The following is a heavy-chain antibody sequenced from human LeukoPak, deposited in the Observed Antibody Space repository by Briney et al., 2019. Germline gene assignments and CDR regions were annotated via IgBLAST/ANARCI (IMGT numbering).Heavy chain of an antibody. CDR2: IIPILGIA. V-gene: IGHV1-69*04. D-gene: IGHD6-13*01. Sequence: SVKVSCKASGGTFSSYAISWVRQAPGQGLEWMGRIIPILGIANYAQKFQGRVTITADKSTSTAYMELSRLRSDDTAVYYCARVDGSSWRLDYWGQGTLVTVSS. J-gene: IGHJ4*02. CDR3: ARVDGSSWRLDY. CDR1: GGTFSSYA.